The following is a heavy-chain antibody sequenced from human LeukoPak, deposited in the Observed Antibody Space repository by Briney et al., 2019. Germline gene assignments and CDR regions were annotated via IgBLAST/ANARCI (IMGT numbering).Heavy chain of an antibody. Sequence: ASVNVSFKASGYTFTAYYIHWVRQAPGQGLEWMAWINPNTGDTNYAQKFQGRVIMARDTSISTAYMELSRLRSDDTAVYYCARGSGNYWFDPWGQGTLVTVSS. CDR2: INPNTGDT. CDR1: GYTFTAYY. V-gene: IGHV1-2*02. J-gene: IGHJ5*02. D-gene: IGHD1-26*01. CDR3: ARGSGNYWFDP.